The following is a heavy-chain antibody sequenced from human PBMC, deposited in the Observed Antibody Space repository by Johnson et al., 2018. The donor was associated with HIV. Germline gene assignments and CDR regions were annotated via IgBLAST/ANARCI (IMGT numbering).Heavy chain of an antibody. CDR3: ARGGAGIAAAEDAFDI. D-gene: IGHD6-13*01. CDR1: GFTFSDYY. V-gene: IGHV3-11*04. Sequence: QMLLVESGGGLVKPGGSLRLSCAASGFTFSDYYMSWIRQAPWKGLEWVSYISSSGSTIYYAASVKGRFTISRDSSKNTLYLQMNSLRADDTALYYCARGGAGIAAAEDAFDIWGQGTMVTVSS. J-gene: IGHJ3*02. CDR2: ISSSGSTI.